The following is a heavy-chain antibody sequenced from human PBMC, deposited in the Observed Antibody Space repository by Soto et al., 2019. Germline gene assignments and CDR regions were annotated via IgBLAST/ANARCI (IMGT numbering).Heavy chain of an antibody. V-gene: IGHV3-21*01. Sequence: LXLSCASSGFIFTSYIMNWVLQAPVKGLEWVSSISSSSSYIYYADSVKGRSTISRDNAKNSLYLQMSSLRAEDTAVYYCARDSGSSSDYYGMDVWGQGTTVTVSS. D-gene: IGHD6-13*01. CDR3: ARDSGSSSDYYGMDV. J-gene: IGHJ6*02. CDR2: ISSSSSYI. CDR1: GFIFTSYI.